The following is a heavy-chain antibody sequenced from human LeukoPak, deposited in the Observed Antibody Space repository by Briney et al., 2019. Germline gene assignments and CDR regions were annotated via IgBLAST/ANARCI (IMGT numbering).Heavy chain of an antibody. CDR1: GYTFTTYF. D-gene: IGHD4-17*01. CDR3: ARVQGNGDYSDA. CDR2: INPSDTST. V-gene: IGHV1-46*01. Sequence: ASVKVSRKASGYTFTTYFMHWVRQAPGQGLEWMGIINPSDTSTNYPQRFQGRLTMTRDTFTSTVYMELSGLTSEDSAVYYCARVQGNGDYSDAWGQGTLVTVSS. J-gene: IGHJ1*01.